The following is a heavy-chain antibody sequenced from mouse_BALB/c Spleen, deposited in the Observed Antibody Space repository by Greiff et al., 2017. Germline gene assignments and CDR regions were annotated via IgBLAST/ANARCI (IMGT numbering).Heavy chain of an antibody. CDR2: ISSGGST. CDR1: GFTFSSYA. J-gene: IGHJ4*01. V-gene: IGHV5-6-5*01. D-gene: IGHD2-12*01. Sequence: EAQGVESGGGLVKPGGSLKISCAASGFTFSSYAMSWVRQTPEKRLEWVASISSGGSTYYPDRVKGRFTISRDNARNILYLQMSSLRSEDTDMYYCARGNVYSYGGCYAMDYWGQGTSVTVSS. CDR3: ARGNVYSYGGCYAMDY.